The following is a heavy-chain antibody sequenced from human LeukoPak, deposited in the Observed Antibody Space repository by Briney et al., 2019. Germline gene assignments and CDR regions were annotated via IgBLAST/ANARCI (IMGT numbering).Heavy chain of an antibody. V-gene: IGHV3-53*05. CDR2: IYSGGST. CDR3: AKDRDSSGLYDAFDI. CDR1: GFTVSSNY. J-gene: IGHJ3*02. Sequence: GGSLRLSCAASGFTVSSNYMSWVRQAPGKGLEWVSVIYSGGSTYYADSVKGRFTISRDNSKNTLYLQMNSLRAEDTAVYYCAKDRDSSGLYDAFDIWGQGTMVTVSS. D-gene: IGHD3-22*01.